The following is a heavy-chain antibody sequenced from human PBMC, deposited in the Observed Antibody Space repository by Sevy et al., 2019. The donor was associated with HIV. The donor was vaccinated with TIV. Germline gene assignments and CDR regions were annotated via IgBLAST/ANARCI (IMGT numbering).Heavy chain of an antibody. V-gene: IGHV3-11*04. Sequence: GGSLSLSCAASGFTFSDYYMSWIRQAPGKGLEWVSYISSSGSTINYADSVKGRFNITRDNAKNSLYLQMNSLRAEDTAVYYCARDFESDHPPGFDYWGQGTLVTVS. CDR1: GFTFSDYY. J-gene: IGHJ4*02. CDR3: ARDFESDHPPGFDY. CDR2: ISSSGSTI.